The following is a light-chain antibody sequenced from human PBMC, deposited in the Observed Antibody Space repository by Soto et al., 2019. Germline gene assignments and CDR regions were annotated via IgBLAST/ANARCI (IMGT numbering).Light chain of an antibody. CDR2: EGS. CDR3: CSYVGSRIVI. V-gene: IGLV2-23*01. CDR1: SSDVGGYTL. Sequence: QSALTQPASVSGSPGQSITISCTGISSDVGGYTLVSWYQHHPGKAPTLMLYEGSKRPSGVSNRFSGFKSGNTASLTISGLQAEDEADYYCCSYVGSRIVIFGGGTKLTVL. J-gene: IGLJ2*01.